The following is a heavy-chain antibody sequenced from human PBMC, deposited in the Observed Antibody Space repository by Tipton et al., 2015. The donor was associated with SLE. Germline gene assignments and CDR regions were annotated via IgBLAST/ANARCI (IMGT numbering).Heavy chain of an antibody. V-gene: IGHV3-53*05. D-gene: IGHD6-19*01. CDR2: IYSGGGT. J-gene: IGHJ4*02. CDR1: GLRFNYAW. Sequence: GSLRLSCAASGLRFNYAWMSWIRLAPGRGLEWVSAIYSGGGTFYADSVKGRFTISRDTSKNTLYLQMNSLRDEDTAVYYCAARSGRGWYYFDSWGQGTLVSLSS. CDR3: AARSGRGWYYFDS.